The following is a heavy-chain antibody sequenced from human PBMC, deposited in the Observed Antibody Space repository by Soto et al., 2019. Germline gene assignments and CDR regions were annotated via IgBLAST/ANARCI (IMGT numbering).Heavy chain of an antibody. D-gene: IGHD4-17*01. CDR3: ARDNSVYGDYSY. V-gene: IGHV1-18*01. CDR2: ISAYNGNT. J-gene: IGHJ4*02. CDR1: GYTFTSYG. Sequence: ASVKVSCKASGYTFTSYGISWVRQAPGQGLEWMGWISAYNGNTNYAQKIQGRVTMTTDTSTSTAYMELRSLRSDDTAVYYCARDNSVYGDYSYWGQGTLVTVSS.